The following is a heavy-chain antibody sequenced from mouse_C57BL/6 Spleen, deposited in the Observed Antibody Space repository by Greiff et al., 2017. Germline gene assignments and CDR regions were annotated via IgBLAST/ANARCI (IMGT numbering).Heavy chain of an antibody. J-gene: IGHJ2*01. D-gene: IGHD1-1*01. CDR1: GFSLTSYG. CDR2: IWSGGST. V-gene: IGHV2-2*01. CDR3: ASSVTTVVATELYYFDY. Sequence: QVQLQQSGPGLVQPSQSLSITCTVSGFSLTSYGVHWVRQSPGKGLEWLGVIWSGGSTDYNAAFISRLSISKDNSKSQVFFKMNSLLADDTAIYYGASSVTTVVATELYYFDYWGQGTTLTVSS.